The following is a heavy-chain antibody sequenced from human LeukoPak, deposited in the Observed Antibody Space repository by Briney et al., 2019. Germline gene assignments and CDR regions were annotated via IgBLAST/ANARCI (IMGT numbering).Heavy chain of an antibody. CDR3: AKVRYGVVVITPNYFDY. Sequence: PGGSLRLSCAASGFTFSSYEMNWVRQAPGKGLEWVSYISSSGSTIYYADSVKGRFTISRGNSKNTLYVQMNSLRAEDTAIYYCAKVRYGVVVITPNYFDYWGQGTLVTVSS. D-gene: IGHD3-22*01. CDR2: ISSSGSTI. CDR1: GFTFSSYE. J-gene: IGHJ4*02. V-gene: IGHV3-48*03.